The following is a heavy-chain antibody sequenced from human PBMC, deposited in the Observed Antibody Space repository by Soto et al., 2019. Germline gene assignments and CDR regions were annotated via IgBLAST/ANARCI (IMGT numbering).Heavy chain of an antibody. CDR2: IYYDGTT. D-gene: IGHD6-19*01. CDR3: ARGRHWLDY. J-gene: IGHJ4*02. V-gene: IGHV4-59*02. Sequence: QVQLQESGPGLVKTSETVSLTCTVSGGSVSPYYWTWVRRPPGKGLEWIAYIYYDGTTNYNPSLKRRVTISLDTSKNQFSLRLTSVTAADTAVYYCARGRHWLDYWGQGTLLTVSS. CDR1: GGSVSPYY.